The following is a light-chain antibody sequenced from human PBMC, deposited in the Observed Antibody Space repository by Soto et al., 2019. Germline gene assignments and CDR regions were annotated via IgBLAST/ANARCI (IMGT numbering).Light chain of an antibody. Sequence: IHMTQSASSLSASVGYRVTLTCQASQDISNYLNWYQQKIGTAPKLLIYDASNLGTGVPSRFSGSGYGTDFNFTISSLQPEDMATYDCQQYDNLPITFGQGTRLEIK. CDR1: QDISNY. CDR3: QQYDNLPIT. V-gene: IGKV1-33*01. J-gene: IGKJ5*01. CDR2: DAS.